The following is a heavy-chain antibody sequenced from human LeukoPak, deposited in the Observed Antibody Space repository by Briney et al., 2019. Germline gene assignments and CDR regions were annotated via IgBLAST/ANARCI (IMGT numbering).Heavy chain of an antibody. CDR1: GFTFSSYS. D-gene: IGHD5-24*01. V-gene: IGHV3-21*01. Sequence: GGSLRLSCAASGFTFSSYSMNWVRQAPGKGLEWVSSISCSSYIYYADSVKGRFTISRDNAKNSLYLQMNSLRAEDTAVYYCAREMATITDFDYWGQGTLVTVSS. CDR3: AREMATITDFDY. J-gene: IGHJ4*02. CDR2: ISCSSYI.